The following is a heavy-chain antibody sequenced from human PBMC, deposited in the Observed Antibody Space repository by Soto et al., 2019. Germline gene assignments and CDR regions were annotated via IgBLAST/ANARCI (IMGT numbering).Heavy chain of an antibody. CDR1: GLTFSDHY. J-gene: IGHJ4*02. V-gene: IGHV3-72*01. CDR2: IRNKADGYTA. D-gene: IGHD6-19*01. Sequence: GGSLRLSCAASGLTFSDHYMDWVRQAPGKGLEWVGRIRNKADGYTAEYAASVKGRFTISRDDSKNALYLQMNSLKTEDTAVYYCARLGYSSGDFDYCGQGTLVTVSS. CDR3: ARLGYSSGDFDY.